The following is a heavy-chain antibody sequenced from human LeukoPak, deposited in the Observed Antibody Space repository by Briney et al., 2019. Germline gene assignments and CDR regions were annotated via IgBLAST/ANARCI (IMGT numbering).Heavy chain of an antibody. Sequence: PSETLSLTCTVSGGSITNYYWSWIRQPPGKGLEWIGYVYYSGSTNYNPSLKSRVTISVDTSKNQFSLKLSSVTAADTAVYYCARRSGSTYWYFDLWGRGTLVTVSS. V-gene: IGHV4-59*12. CDR2: VYYSGST. CDR1: GGSITNYY. D-gene: IGHD2-15*01. J-gene: IGHJ2*01. CDR3: ARRSGSTYWYFDL.